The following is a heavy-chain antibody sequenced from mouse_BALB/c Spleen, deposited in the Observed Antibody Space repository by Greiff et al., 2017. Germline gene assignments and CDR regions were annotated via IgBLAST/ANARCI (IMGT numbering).Heavy chain of an antibody. D-gene: IGHD2-10*01. V-gene: IGHV7-1*02. CDR2: SRNKANDYTT. CDR3: ARDASAYYGNSFAY. Sequence: EVQRVESGGGLVQPGGSLRLSCATSGFTFSDFYMEWVRQPPGKRLEWIAASRNKANDYTTEYSASVKGRFIVSRDTSQSILYLQMNALRAEDTAICYCARDASAYYGNSFAYWGQGTLVTVSA. CDR1: GFTFSDFY. J-gene: IGHJ3*01.